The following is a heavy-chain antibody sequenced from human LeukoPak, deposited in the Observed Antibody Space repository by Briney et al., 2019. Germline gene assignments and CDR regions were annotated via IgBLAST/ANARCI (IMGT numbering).Heavy chain of an antibody. CDR2: IYTSGST. CDR1: GGSISSYY. CDR3: ARKDYGGNWFYP. Sequence: PSETLSLTCTVSGGSISSYYWSWIRQPPGKGLEWIGYIYTSGSTNYNPSLKSRVTISVDTSKNQFSLKLSSVTAADTAVYYCARKDYGGNWFYPWGQGTLVTVSS. V-gene: IGHV4-4*09. D-gene: IGHD4-23*01. J-gene: IGHJ5*02.